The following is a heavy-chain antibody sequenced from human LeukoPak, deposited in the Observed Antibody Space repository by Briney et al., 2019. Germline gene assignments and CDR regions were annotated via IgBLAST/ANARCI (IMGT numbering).Heavy chain of an antibody. V-gene: IGHV4-4*07. J-gene: IGHJ3*02. D-gene: IGHD3-9*01. CDR2: IYTSGST. CDR3: ARDSVEGRYFDSSDAFAI. CDR1: GGSISSYY. Sequence: SETLSLTCTVSGGSISSYYWSWIRQPAGKGLEWIGRIYTSGSTNYNPSLKSRVTISVDTSKNQFSLNLSSVTAADTAVYYCARDSVEGRYFDSSDAFAIWGQGTMVTVSS.